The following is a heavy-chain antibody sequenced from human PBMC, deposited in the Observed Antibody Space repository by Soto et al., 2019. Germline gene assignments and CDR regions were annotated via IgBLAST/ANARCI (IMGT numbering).Heavy chain of an antibody. D-gene: IGHD1-1*01. V-gene: IGHV1-46*01. CDR2: INPSGGST. CDR1: GYTFTSYY. J-gene: IGHJ5*02. Sequence: SVKVSCNASGYTFTSYYMHWVRQAPGQELEWMGIINPSGGSTSYAQKFQGRVTTTRDTSTSTVYMELSRLRSEDTAVYYCAVDTAVSWKFDPWGQGTLVTVSS. CDR3: AVDTAVSWKFDP.